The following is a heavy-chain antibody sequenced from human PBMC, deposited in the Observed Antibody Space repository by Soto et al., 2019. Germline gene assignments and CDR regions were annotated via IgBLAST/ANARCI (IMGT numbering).Heavy chain of an antibody. CDR1: GFTFSSYS. D-gene: IGHD3-3*01. J-gene: IGHJ6*02. V-gene: IGHV3-21*01. CDR2: ISSSSSYI. CDR3: ASDSRDDFWSGYHYYGMDV. Sequence: GGSLRLSCAASGFTFSSYSMNWVRQAPGKGLEWVSSISSSSSYIYYADSVKGRFTISRDNAKNSLYLQMNSLRAEDTAVYYCASDSRDDFWSGYHYYGMDVWGQGTTVTVSS.